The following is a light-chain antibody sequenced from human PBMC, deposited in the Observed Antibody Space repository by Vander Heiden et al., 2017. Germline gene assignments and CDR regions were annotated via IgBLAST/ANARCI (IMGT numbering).Light chain of an antibody. CDR1: QSVLYSSNNKNY. J-gene: IGKJ5*01. V-gene: IGKV4-1*01. CDR3: QQDYSTPIT. Sequence: DIVMTQSPDSLAVSLGERATINCKSSQSVLYSSNNKNYLAWYQQKPGQPPKLLIYWASTRESGVPDRFSGSGSGTDFTLTISSLQAEDVAVYYCQQDYSTPITFGQGTQLEIK. CDR2: WAS.